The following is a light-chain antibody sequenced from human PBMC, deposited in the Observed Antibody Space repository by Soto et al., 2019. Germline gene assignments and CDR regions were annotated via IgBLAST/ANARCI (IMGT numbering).Light chain of an antibody. CDR1: QTVSSN. CDR3: QQNGNWPYT. CDR2: GAS. J-gene: IGKJ2*01. V-gene: IGKV3-15*01. Sequence: EIVMTQSPATLSVSPGDRATLSCRAGQTVSSNLAGYQQKPGQAHRLLIYGASTRATGVPASFSGSGSGTEFTLTISSLQSEYFAVYECQQNGNWPYTFGQGTKLEIK.